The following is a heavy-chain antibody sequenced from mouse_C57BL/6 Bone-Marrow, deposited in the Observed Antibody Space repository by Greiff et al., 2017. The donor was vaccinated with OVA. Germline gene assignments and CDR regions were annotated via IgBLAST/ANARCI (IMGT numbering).Heavy chain of an antibody. CDR3: ARGHYYGSSYGDY. Sequence: EVQLQQSGPELVKPGASVKISCKASGYSFTGYYMNWVKQSPEKSLEWIGEINPSTGGTTYNQKFKAKATLTVDKSSSTAYMQLKRLTSEDSAVYYCARGHYYGSSYGDYWGQGTTLTVSS. CDR1: GYSFTGYY. D-gene: IGHD1-1*01. CDR2: INPSTGGT. J-gene: IGHJ2*01. V-gene: IGHV1-42*01.